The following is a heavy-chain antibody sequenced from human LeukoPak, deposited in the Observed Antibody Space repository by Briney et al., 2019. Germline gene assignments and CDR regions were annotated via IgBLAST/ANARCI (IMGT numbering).Heavy chain of an antibody. CDR2: THSGGTT. CDR3: ARVVRSGWQWYIGL. Sequence: GGSLRLSCTASGFTVSDNYMIWVRQAPGKGLEWVSVTHSGGTTYYADSVKGRFRLSSDNAKNTLYLLMDTLRAEDTAFYYCARVVRSGWQWYIGLWGRGTLVTVSS. V-gene: IGHV3-66*01. D-gene: IGHD6-19*01. CDR1: GFTVSDNY. J-gene: IGHJ2*01.